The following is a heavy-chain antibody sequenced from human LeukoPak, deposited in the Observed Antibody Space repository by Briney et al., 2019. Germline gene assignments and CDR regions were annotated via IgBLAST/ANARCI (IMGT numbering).Heavy chain of an antibody. J-gene: IGHJ4*02. V-gene: IGHV1-69*01. CDR3: ASFCSSTSCWPLGY. D-gene: IGHD2-2*01. CDR2: IIPIFDTA. CDR1: GGTFSSYA. Sequence: SVKVSCKASGGTFSSYAISWVRQAPGQGLEWMGGIIPIFDTANYAQKFQGRVTITADESTSTAYMELSSLRSEDTAVYYCASFCSSTSCWPLGYWGQGTLVTVSS.